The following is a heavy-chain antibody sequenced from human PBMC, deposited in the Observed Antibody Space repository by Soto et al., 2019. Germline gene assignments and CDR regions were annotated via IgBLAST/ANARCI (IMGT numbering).Heavy chain of an antibody. Sequence: QVQLVQSGPEVKMPGASVKVSCKTSGYIFTAYGLAWLRQAPGQRPAWMGWVSTNDDRTNYAKKFQGRVTMTTDRSTTTTSMELRSLSPDDTAVYYFARELNTESSAYYSFAFWGKGTLVIVSS. J-gene: IGHJ4*02. CDR3: ARELNTESSAYYSFAF. CDR1: GYIFTAYG. CDR2: VSTNDDRT. V-gene: IGHV1-18*01. D-gene: IGHD3-22*01.